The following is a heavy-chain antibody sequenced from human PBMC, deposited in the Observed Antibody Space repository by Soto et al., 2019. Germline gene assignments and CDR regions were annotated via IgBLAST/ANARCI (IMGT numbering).Heavy chain of an antibody. CDR3: AKCGDRQTCIPTGFDT. Sequence: LRLSCAVSGFTFSNYAMAWVRQAPGKGLEYVSSITGNGVSTYYAHSVKGRFTISRDNSKNTLYVQMNSLTAEDTAIYYCAKCGDRQTCIPTGFDTWGQGTLVTVSS. J-gene: IGHJ5*02. CDR2: ITGNGVST. V-gene: IGHV3-23*01. D-gene: IGHD2-21*01. CDR1: GFTFSNYA.